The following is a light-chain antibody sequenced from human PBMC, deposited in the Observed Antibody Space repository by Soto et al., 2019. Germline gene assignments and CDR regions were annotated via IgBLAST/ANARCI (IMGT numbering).Light chain of an antibody. Sequence: EIVLTQSPATLSLSPGERATLSCMASQTVSSSLAWYQQKPGQAPRLLIFDASNRPTGIPDRFSGSGSGTDFTLTISSLEPEDFAVYYCQQRSNWPITFGQGTRLEIK. CDR3: QQRSNWPIT. CDR2: DAS. V-gene: IGKV3-11*01. CDR1: QTVSSS. J-gene: IGKJ5*01.